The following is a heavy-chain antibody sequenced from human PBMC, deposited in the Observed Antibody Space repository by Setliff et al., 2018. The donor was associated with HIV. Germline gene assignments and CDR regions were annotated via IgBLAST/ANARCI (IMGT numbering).Heavy chain of an antibody. CDR1: GGSISSGSYF. CDR2: IYTSGST. V-gene: IGHV4-61*02. Sequence: PSETLSLTCTVSGGSISSGSYFWTWIRQPAGKGLEWIGRIYTSGSTNYNPSLKSRVTMSVDTSKNQFSLKLSSVTAADTAVYYCAREECSSTSCFPYYYYYMDVWGKGTTVTVSS. J-gene: IGHJ6*03. CDR3: AREECSSTSCFPYYYYYMDV. D-gene: IGHD2-2*01.